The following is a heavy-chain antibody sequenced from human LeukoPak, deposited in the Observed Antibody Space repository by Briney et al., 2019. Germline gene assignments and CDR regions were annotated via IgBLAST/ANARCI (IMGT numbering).Heavy chain of an antibody. Sequence: SETLSLTCAVYGGSFSGYYCSWIRQPPGKGLEWIGEINHSGSTNYNPSLKSRVTISVDTSKNQFSLKLSSVTAADTAVYYCARGPLEWLLSDAFDIWGQGTMVTVSS. D-gene: IGHD3-3*01. CDR3: ARGPLEWLLSDAFDI. J-gene: IGHJ3*02. V-gene: IGHV4-34*01. CDR2: INHSGST. CDR1: GGSFSGYY.